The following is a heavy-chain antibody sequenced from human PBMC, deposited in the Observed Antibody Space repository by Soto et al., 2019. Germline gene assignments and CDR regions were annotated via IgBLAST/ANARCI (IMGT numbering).Heavy chain of an antibody. V-gene: IGHV3-53*01. J-gene: IGHJ3*02. Sequence: GSLSLSCAASGFTVNSNFMSWVRQAPGKGLEWVSVIYSGGSTYYADSVKGRFTISRDDSKNTLYLQMNSLRAEDTAVYYCVTPPGIQLWREYGFDIWGPGTVVTVSS. CDR1: GFTVNSNF. D-gene: IGHD5-18*01. CDR2: IYSGGST. CDR3: VTPPGIQLWREYGFDI.